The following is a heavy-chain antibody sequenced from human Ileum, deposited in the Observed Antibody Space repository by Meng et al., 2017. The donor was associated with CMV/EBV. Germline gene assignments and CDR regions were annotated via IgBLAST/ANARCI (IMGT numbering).Heavy chain of an antibody. J-gene: IGHJ4*02. D-gene: IGHD1-20*01. Sequence: QGQQQESGPGLVKPSETLSLTCTVSGASISSTNYYWSWIRQPAGKGLEWIGRIYTSESANYNPSLKSRVTISLDTSKNQFSLRLSSVTAADTAVYYCARDITGSHFDHWGQGVLVTVSS. CDR2: IYTSESA. CDR3: ARDITGSHFDH. V-gene: IGHV4-61*02. CDR1: GASISSTNYY.